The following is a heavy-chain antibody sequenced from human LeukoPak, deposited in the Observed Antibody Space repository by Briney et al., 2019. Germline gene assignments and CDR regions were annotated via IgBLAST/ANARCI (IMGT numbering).Heavy chain of an antibody. CDR3: ARDRGNWNYFDY. D-gene: IGHD1-20*01. J-gene: IGHJ4*02. Sequence: ASVKVSCKATGYIFSNYGISWVRQAPGHGLEWMGWISSGGNTNYAPKFQDRATMTTDTSTSTAYMELRSLRFDDTAVYYCARDRGNWNYFDYWGQGTLVTVSS. CDR2: ISSGGNT. CDR1: GYIFSNYG. V-gene: IGHV1-18*01.